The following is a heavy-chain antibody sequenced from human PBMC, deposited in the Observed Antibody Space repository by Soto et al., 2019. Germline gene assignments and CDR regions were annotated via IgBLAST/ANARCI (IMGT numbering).Heavy chain of an antibody. CDR3: ARDKITGLFDY. V-gene: IGHV4-34*01. J-gene: IGHJ4*02. Sequence: SETLSLTCAVYGGSFGGYYWTWIRQPPGTGLEWIGGINHSGSTNYNPSLKSRVTISVDTSKNQFSLKLTSVTAADTAVYYCARDKITGLFDYWGQGTLVTVSS. CDR2: INHSGST. CDR1: GGSFGGYY. D-gene: IGHD2-8*02.